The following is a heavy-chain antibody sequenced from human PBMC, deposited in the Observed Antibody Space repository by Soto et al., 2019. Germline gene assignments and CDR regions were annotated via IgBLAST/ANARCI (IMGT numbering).Heavy chain of an antibody. Sequence: ASVKVSCKASGYTFPSYGISWLRQAPGQGLEWMGWISAYNGNTNYAQKLQGRVTMTTDKSTSTAYMELSSLRSEDTAVYYCAGPERLNSLTLYYWGQGTLVTVSS. V-gene: IGHV1-18*01. CDR1: GYTFPSYG. J-gene: IGHJ4*02. CDR2: ISAYNGNT. CDR3: AGPERLNSLTLYY. D-gene: IGHD1-1*01.